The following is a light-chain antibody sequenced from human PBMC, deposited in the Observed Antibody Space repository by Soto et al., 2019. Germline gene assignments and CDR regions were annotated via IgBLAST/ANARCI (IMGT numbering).Light chain of an antibody. J-gene: IGKJ1*01. CDR2: AKS. Sequence: DLHVIQSPSSLFSSLGDSVTVPCRGSQHISNYLAWYQQKPGKVPKLLIFAKSTWQSGVPSRFSGSGSGTEFNLTISSLQPEDVAIYYCQKYDNAPWTCGQGTKVDI. CDR1: QHISNY. V-gene: IGKV1-27*01. CDR3: QKYDNAPWT.